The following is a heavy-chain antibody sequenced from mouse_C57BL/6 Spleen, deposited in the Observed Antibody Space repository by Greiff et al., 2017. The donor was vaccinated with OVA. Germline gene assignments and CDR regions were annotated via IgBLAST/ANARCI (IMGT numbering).Heavy chain of an antibody. V-gene: IGHV5-9-1*02. CDR1: GFTFSSYA. Sequence: EVKLVESGEGLVKPGGSLKLSCAASGFTFSSYAMSWVRQTPEKRLEWVAYISSGGDYIYYADTVKGRFTISRDNARNNLYLQMCSLKSEDTDVYYCTRDYDLYAMDYWGQGTSVTVSS. CDR2: ISSGGDYI. J-gene: IGHJ4*01. D-gene: IGHD1-1*01. CDR3: TRDYDLYAMDY.